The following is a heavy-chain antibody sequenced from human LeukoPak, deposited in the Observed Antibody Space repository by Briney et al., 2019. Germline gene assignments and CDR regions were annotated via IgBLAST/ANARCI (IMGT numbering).Heavy chain of an antibody. Sequence: GGSLRLSCAASGFTFSSHFINWVRQTPGRGLEWVSSIGSGGNFIYYADSVKGRFTISRDNAKNSLYLQMNSLRAEDTAVYYCARERYSTIQNDGLDMWGQGTMVIVSS. J-gene: IGHJ3*02. CDR2: IGSGGNFI. CDR3: ARERYSTIQNDGLDM. V-gene: IGHV3-21*01. D-gene: IGHD6-13*01. CDR1: GFTFSSHF.